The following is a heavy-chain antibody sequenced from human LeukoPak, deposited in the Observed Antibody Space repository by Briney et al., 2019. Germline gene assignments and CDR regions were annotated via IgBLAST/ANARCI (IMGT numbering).Heavy chain of an antibody. CDR3: AREESVAGDC. Sequence: GGSLRLSCAASGFTFSTYSMNWVHQAPGKGLEWVSYISSSGSTIYYADSVKGRFTISRDNAKNSLYLQMNSLRAEDTAVYYCAREESVAGDCWGQGTLVTVSS. D-gene: IGHD6-19*01. V-gene: IGHV3-48*04. CDR2: ISSSGSTI. J-gene: IGHJ4*02. CDR1: GFTFSTYS.